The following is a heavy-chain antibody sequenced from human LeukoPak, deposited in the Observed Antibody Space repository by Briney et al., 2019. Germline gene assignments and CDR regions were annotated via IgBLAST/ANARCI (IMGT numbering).Heavy chain of an antibody. J-gene: IGHJ5*02. V-gene: IGHV4-59*01. CDR1: RSSISTYY. CDR3: ARVGRGPVDL. Sequence: PSETLSLTCTVSRSSISTYYWSWIRKPPGKGTEWIGYIYYDGSPKYHPSLKSRVTISVDTSKNQFSLKLSSVAAADTAVYYCARVGRGPVDLWGQGTLVTVSS. CDR2: IYYDGSP. D-gene: IGHD2-15*01.